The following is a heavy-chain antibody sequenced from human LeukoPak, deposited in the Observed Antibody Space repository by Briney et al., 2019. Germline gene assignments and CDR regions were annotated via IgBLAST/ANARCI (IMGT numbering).Heavy chain of an antibody. CDR1: GFTFSSYS. CDR3: ARDPGYSYGYAVDY. D-gene: IGHD5-18*01. CDR2: ISSSSSYI. Sequence: GGSLRLSCAASGFTFSSYSMNWVRQAPGKGLEWVSSISSSSSYIYYADSVKGRFTISRDNAKNSLYLQMNSLRAEDTAVYYCARDPGYSYGYAVDYWGQGTLVTVSS. J-gene: IGHJ4*02. V-gene: IGHV3-21*01.